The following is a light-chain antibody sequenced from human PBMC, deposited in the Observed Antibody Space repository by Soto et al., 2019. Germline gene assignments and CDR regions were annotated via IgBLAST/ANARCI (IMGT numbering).Light chain of an antibody. V-gene: IGKV1-5*03. CDR2: KAS. Sequence: DIQMTQSPSTLSASVGDRVTITCRASQSISSWLAWYQQKPGKAPKLLIYKASSLESGVPSRFSGSGSGTEFTLTISSLQPDDSATYYCQQYHTYLTFGQGTKVEIK. CDR3: QQYHTYLT. J-gene: IGKJ1*01. CDR1: QSISSW.